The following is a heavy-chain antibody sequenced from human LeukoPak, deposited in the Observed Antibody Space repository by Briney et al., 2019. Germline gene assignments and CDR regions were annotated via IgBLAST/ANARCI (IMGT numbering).Heavy chain of an antibody. Sequence: GGSLRLSCAASGFTFSSYAMSWVRQAPGKGLEWVSAISGSGGSTYYADSVKGRFTISRDNSKNTLYLQMNSLRAEDTAVYYCAKDPVPLWGVVTHNWFDPWGQGTLVTVSS. CDR1: GFTFSSYA. V-gene: IGHV3-23*01. J-gene: IGHJ5*02. D-gene: IGHD3-3*01. CDR3: AKDPVPLWGVVTHNWFDP. CDR2: ISGSGGST.